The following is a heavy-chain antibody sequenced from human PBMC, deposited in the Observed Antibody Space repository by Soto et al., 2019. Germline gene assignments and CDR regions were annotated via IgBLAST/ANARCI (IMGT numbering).Heavy chain of an antibody. D-gene: IGHD3-22*01. Sequence: GGSLRLSCISSGFTFTDYYMNWVRQAPGKGLEWVANIRQDGGELYYVDSVKGRFTISRDNAENAVYLQMNSLRAEDTAVYYCTRAPYYDNTGDYWGQGILVTVS. CDR3: TRAPYYDNTGDY. CDR1: GFTFTDYY. J-gene: IGHJ4*02. CDR2: IRQDGGEL. V-gene: IGHV3-7*01.